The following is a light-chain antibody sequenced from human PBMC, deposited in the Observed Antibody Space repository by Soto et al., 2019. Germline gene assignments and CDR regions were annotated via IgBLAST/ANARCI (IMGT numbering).Light chain of an antibody. Sequence: ALTQPASVSGSPGQSITISCTGTSSDVGGYNYVSWYQQHPGKAPKLMIYDVNNRPSGVSDRFSGSKSGNTASLTISGLQAEDEADYYCSSYTSSNTFYVFGTGTKVTVL. CDR3: SSYTSSNTFYV. CDR2: DVN. V-gene: IGLV2-14*01. J-gene: IGLJ1*01. CDR1: SSDVGGYNY.